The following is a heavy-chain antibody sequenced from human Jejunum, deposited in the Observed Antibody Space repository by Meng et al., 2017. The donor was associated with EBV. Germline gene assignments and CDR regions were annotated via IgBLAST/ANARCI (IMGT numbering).Heavy chain of an antibody. V-gene: IGHV2-5*02. CDR3: AHRQNWNYDY. CDR1: GFSLNTGGVA. D-gene: IGHD1-7*01. CDR2: IYGDDNK. J-gene: IGHJ4*02. Sequence: QITLKESGPTLVKPTQPLTLTCTFSGFSLNTGGVAVGWIRQTPAKALEWLALIYGDDNKRYSPSLTSRLTITKDTSKNQVVLTMTNMDPVDTATYYCAHRQNWNYDYWGQGTLVTVAS.